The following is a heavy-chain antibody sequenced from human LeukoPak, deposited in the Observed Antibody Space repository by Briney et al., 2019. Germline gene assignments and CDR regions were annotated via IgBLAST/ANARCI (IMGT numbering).Heavy chain of an antibody. CDR3: ARDQDSSSGWFDP. V-gene: IGHV1-69*05. J-gene: IGHJ5*02. CDR1: GYTFTGYY. Sequence: ASVKVSCKASGYTFTGYYIHWVRQAPGQGLEWMGGIIPIFGTANYAQKFQGRVTITTDESTNTAYMELSSLRSEDTAVYYCARDQDSSSGWFDPWGQGTLVTVSS. CDR2: IIPIFGTA. D-gene: IGHD6-6*01.